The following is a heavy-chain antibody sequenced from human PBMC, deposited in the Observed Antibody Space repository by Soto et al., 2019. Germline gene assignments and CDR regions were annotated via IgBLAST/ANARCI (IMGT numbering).Heavy chain of an antibody. D-gene: IGHD2-21*02. Sequence: AGSLRLSCGVSGFPFSSYSMSCFRQAPAKGLQWGSALRDSSVSPYYAESVKGRFTISRDNSKNTLYLQMDSLRVEDTALYYCAKMMYDCYGHNYGMDVWGQGTTVTVSS. V-gene: IGHV3-23*01. J-gene: IGHJ6*02. CDR3: AKMMYDCYGHNYGMDV. CDR2: LRDSSVSP. CDR1: GFPFSSYS.